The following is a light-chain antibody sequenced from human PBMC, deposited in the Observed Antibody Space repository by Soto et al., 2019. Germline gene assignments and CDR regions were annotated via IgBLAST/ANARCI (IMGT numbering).Light chain of an antibody. CDR3: QQANSFTLT. CDR1: QDIGND. J-gene: IGKJ5*01. Sequence: IQMTQSPSSLSASVGDRVTIVCRASQDIGNDLGWYQQKPGKAPNLLIYAASSLRSGAPSRFSVSGSGTHFTLTINRLKAEDFATYDCQQANSFTLTFSQGTRLEIK. V-gene: IGKV1-6*01. CDR2: AAS.